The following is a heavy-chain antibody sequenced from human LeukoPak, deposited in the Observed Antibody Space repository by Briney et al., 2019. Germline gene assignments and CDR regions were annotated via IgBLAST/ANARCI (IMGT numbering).Heavy chain of an antibody. CDR1: GFTFSSHG. D-gene: IGHD5-18*01. J-gene: IGHJ4*02. CDR3: ARNDKGNSYGYSIDY. CDR2: IWYDGSNK. V-gene: IGHV3-33*01. Sequence: GGSLRLSCAASGFTFSSHGMHWVRQAPGKALEWVAVIWYDGSNKYYADSVKGRFTISRDNSKNTLYLQMNSLRAEDTAVYYCARNDKGNSYGYSIDYWGQGTLVTVSS.